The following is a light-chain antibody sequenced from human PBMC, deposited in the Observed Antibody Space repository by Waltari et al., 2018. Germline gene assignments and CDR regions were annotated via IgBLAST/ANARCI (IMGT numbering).Light chain of an antibody. V-gene: IGLV3-27*01. J-gene: IGLJ2*01. CDR2: KDS. Sequence: SYELTQPSSVSVSPGQTAKITCSGDVLTKKYARGFQQKPGQAPVPMIYKDSERHSRLPERFSGSSSGATVTLTLTGAQVEDEADYYYYSSTDNSWIFGGGTTLTVL. CDR1: VLTKKY. CDR3: YSSTDNSWI.